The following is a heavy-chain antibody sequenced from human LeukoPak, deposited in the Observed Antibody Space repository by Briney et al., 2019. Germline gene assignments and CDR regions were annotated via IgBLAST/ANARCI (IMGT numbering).Heavy chain of an antibody. Sequence: SETLSLTCTVSGGSISSYYWSWIRQPPGKGLEWIGYIYYSGSTNYNPSLKSRVTISVDTSKNQFSLKLSSVIAADTAVYYCARQSRTRLGYYYDSSGYPGDAFDIWGQGTMVTVSS. D-gene: IGHD3-22*01. CDR2: IYYSGST. V-gene: IGHV4-59*08. CDR1: GGSISSYY. CDR3: ARQSRTRLGYYYDSSGYPGDAFDI. J-gene: IGHJ3*02.